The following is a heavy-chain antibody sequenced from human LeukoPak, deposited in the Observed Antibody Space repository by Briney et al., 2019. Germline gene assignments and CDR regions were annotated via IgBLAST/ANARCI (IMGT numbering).Heavy chain of an antibody. V-gene: IGHV3-64*01. Sequence: GGSLRLSCAASGFTFSSYAMHWVRQAPGKGLEYVSAISSNGGSTYYANSVKGRFTTSRDNSKNTRYLQMGSLRAEDMAVYYCARDGSGWYYYYYYMDVWGKGTTVTISS. CDR3: ARDGSGWYYYYYYMDV. CDR2: ISSNGGST. D-gene: IGHD6-19*01. J-gene: IGHJ6*03. CDR1: GFTFSSYA.